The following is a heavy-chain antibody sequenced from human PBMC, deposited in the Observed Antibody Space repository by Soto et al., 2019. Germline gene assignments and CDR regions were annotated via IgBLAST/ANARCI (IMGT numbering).Heavy chain of an antibody. Sequence: GGSLRLSCTASGFTFGDYAMSWFRQTPGKGLEWVCFIRSKAYGGTTEYAASVKGRFTISRDDSKSIAYLQMNRLKTEDTAVYYCTRDRSPISTGAFDXWGQVTMVTVS. CDR2: IRSKAYGGTT. V-gene: IGHV3-49*03. CDR3: TRDRSPISTGAFDX. D-gene: IGHD3-3*01. J-gene: IGHJ3*02. CDR1: GFTFGDYA.